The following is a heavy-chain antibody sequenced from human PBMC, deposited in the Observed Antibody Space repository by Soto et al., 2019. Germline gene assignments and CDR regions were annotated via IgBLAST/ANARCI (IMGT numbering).Heavy chain of an antibody. Sequence: SETLSLTCTVSGGSFSRYSWNWIRQPPGKGLEWVGYVYSSGSTNYNPSLKSRVTISVDTSKNQFSLNLNSVTAADTAVYYCARGGDDSIRGLRVSAMDVGGKGPRFTFP. D-gene: IGHD3-16*01. CDR3: ARGGDDSIRGLRVSAMDV. J-gene: IGHJ6*04. V-gene: IGHV4-59*01. CDR2: VYSSGST. CDR1: GGSFSRYS.